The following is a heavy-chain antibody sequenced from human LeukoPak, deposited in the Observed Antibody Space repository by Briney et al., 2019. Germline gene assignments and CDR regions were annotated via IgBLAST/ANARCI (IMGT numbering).Heavy chain of an antibody. Sequence: GGSLRLSCAASGFTFSSYGMHWVRQAPGKGLEWVAVKWYDGSNKYYADSVKGRFTISRDNSKNTLYLQMNSLRAEDTAVYYCARDDRYSYGYLSSYYYYGMDVWGQGTTVTVSS. CDR3: ARDDRYSYGYLSSYYYYGMDV. J-gene: IGHJ6*02. D-gene: IGHD5-18*01. CDR2: KWYDGSNK. CDR1: GFTFSSYG. V-gene: IGHV3-33*01.